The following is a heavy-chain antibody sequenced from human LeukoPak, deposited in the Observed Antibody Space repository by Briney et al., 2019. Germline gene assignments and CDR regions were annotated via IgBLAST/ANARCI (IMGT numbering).Heavy chain of an antibody. CDR2: ISGSGGST. D-gene: IGHD6-19*01. CDR3: AKGGISSGWYGYYYYGMDV. Sequence: GGSLRLSCAASGFTFSSYAMSWVRQAPGKGLEWVSAISGSGGSTYYADSVKGRFTIPRDNSKNTLYLQMNSLRAEDTAVYYCAKGGISSGWYGYYYYGMDVWGQGTTVTVSS. V-gene: IGHV3-23*01. CDR1: GFTFSSYA. J-gene: IGHJ6*02.